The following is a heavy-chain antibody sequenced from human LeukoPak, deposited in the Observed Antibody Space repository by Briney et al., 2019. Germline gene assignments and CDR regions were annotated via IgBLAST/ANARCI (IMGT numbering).Heavy chain of an antibody. V-gene: IGHV4-34*01. J-gene: IGHJ4*02. D-gene: IGHD6-19*01. CDR1: GGSFSGYY. CDR3: ARASSGWNKDFDY. CDR2: INHSGST. Sequence: PSETLSLTCAVYGGSFSGYYWSWIRQPPGKGLEWIGEINHSGSTNYNPSLKGRVTISVDTSKNQFSLKLSSVTAADTAVYYCARASSGWNKDFDYWGQGTLVTVSS.